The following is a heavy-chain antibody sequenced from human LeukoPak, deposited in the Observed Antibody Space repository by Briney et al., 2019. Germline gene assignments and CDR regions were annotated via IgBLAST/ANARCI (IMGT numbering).Heavy chain of an antibody. CDR1: GYTFTSYG. V-gene: IGHV1-18*01. D-gene: IGHD4-17*01. J-gene: IGHJ6*03. Sequence: ASVKVSCKTSGYTFTSYGLSWVRQAPGQGLEWMGWIITYNGNTYYSQKLQGRVTMTTDTSTSTAYMELRSLRSDDTAVYYCAKTTVTSEEYYYYYMDVWGKGTTVTVSS. CDR2: IITYNGNT. CDR3: AKTTVTSEEYYYYYMDV.